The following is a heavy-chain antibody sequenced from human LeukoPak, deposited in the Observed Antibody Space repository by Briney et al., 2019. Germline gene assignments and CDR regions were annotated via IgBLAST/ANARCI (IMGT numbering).Heavy chain of an antibody. J-gene: IGHJ5*02. CDR2: IYYSGST. V-gene: IGHV4-31*03. CDR1: GGSISSGGYY. Sequence: SQTLPLTCTVSGGSISSGGYYWSWIRQHPGKGLEWIGYIYYSGSTYYNPSLKSRVTISVDTSKNQFSLKLSSVTAADTAVYYCAREIRHGDYNWFDPWGQGTLVTVSS. CDR3: AREIRHGDYNWFDP. D-gene: IGHD4-17*01.